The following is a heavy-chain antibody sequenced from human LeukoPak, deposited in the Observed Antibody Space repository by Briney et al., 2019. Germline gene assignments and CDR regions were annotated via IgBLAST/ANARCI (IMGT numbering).Heavy chain of an antibody. CDR1: GGSFRGFY. D-gene: IGHD3-3*01. CDR3: ARDQKSYDFWSGYYY. V-gene: IGHV4-34*01. J-gene: IGHJ4*02. Sequence: SETLSLTCAVYGGSFRGFYWSWIRQPPGKGLEWIGEINHSGSTNYNPSLKSRVTISVDTSKNQFSLKLNSVTAADTAVYYCARDQKSYDFWSGYYYWGRGTLVTVSS. CDR2: INHSGST.